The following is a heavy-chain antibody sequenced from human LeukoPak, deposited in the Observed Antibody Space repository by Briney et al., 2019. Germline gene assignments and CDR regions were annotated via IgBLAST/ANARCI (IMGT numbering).Heavy chain of an antibody. CDR3: AKDSPGPDYGDAFDI. CDR2: VTGGGDNT. Sequence: PGGSLRLSCAASGFTFRAYAMTWVRQAPGMGLEWVSGVTGGGDNTYYADSVKGRFTISRDNSKNTLYLQMNSLRAEDTAVYYCAKDSPGPDYGDAFDIWGQGTMVTVSS. CDR1: GFTFRAYA. J-gene: IGHJ3*02. D-gene: IGHD4-17*01. V-gene: IGHV3-23*01.